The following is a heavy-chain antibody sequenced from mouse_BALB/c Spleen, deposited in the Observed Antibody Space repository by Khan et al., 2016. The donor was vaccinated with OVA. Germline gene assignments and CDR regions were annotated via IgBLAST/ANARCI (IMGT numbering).Heavy chain of an antibody. CDR1: GFTFSSYG. Sequence: EVQLVESGGGLVQPGGSLKLSCAASGFTFSSYGMSWVRQTPDKRLEFVATINSNGGSTYYPDSVKGRFTLSRDNAKNTLYLQMSSLKSEDTAMYYCARMARTINWGQGTTLTVSS. J-gene: IGHJ2*01. CDR2: INSNGGST. V-gene: IGHV5-6-3*01. CDR3: ARMARTIN.